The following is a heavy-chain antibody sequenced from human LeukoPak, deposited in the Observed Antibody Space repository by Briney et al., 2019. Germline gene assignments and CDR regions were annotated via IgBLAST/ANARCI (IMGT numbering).Heavy chain of an antibody. J-gene: IGHJ3*02. D-gene: IGHD6-19*01. CDR3: ARAVAGTRGAFDI. V-gene: IGHV3-64*01. CDR2: ISINGENT. CDR1: GFTLSSYA. Sequence: PGGSLRLSCAASGFTLSSYAMHWVRQAPGRGLEYVSAISINGENTYYTNSVKGRFTISRDNSKNTLYLQMGSLRTEDMAVYYRARAVAGTRGAFDIWGQGTMVTVSS.